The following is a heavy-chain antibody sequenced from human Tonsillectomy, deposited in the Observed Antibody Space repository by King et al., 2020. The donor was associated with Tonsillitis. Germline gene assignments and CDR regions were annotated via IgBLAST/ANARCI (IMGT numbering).Heavy chain of an antibody. J-gene: IGHJ4*02. D-gene: IGHD3-10*01. CDR1: GFTFNAYA. Sequence: VQLVESGGGLVQPGGSLRVSCAASGFTFNAYAMSWVRQAPGKGLEWVSAISGSGGSTYYADSVKGRFTISRDNSKHTLYLQMNSLRAEDTAVYYCAKWGSYSYFSGSYSPAFDYWGQGTLVTVSS. CDR2: ISGSGGST. V-gene: IGHV3-23*04. CDR3: AKWGSYSYFSGSYSPAFDY.